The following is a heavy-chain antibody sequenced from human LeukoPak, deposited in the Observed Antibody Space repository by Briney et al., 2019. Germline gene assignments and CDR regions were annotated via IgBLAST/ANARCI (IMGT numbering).Heavy chain of an antibody. J-gene: IGHJ4*02. CDR2: IGTAGDT. CDR3: ARADSSGYYDY. CDR1: GFTFSSYD. D-gene: IGHD3-22*01. Sequence: GGSLRLSCAASGFTFSSYDMHWVRQATGKGLEWVSAIGTAGDTYYPGSVKGRFTISRENAKNSSYLQMNSLRAGDTAVYYCARADSSGYYDYWGQGTLVTVSS. V-gene: IGHV3-13*01.